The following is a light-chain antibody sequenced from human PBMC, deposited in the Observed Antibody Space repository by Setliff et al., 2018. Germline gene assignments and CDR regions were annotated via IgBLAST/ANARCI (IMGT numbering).Light chain of an antibody. CDR2: YDR. V-gene: IGLV3-21*04. CDR3: QVWDSRTDHLI. CDR1: NIGSKS. Sequence: SYELTQPPSVSVAPGKTARITCGGNNIGSKSVHWYQQKPGQAPVLVISYDRDRPSGIPERFSGSNSGNTATLTISRVEAGDEADYYCQVWDSRTDHLIFGTGTKVTVL. J-gene: IGLJ1*01.